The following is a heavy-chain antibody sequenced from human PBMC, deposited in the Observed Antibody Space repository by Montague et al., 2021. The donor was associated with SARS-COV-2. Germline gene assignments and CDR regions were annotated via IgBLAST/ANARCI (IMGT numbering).Heavy chain of an antibody. CDR2: TYYRSKWYN. V-gene: IGHV6-1*01. J-gene: IGHJ4*02. CDR3: ARGGSWLYYFDY. D-gene: IGHD6-13*01. Sequence: CAISGDSASSNSAAWNWIRQSPSRGLEWLGRTYYRSKWYNDYAVSVKSRITINPDTSKDQFSLQLNSVTPEDTAVYYCARGGSWLYYFDYWGQGTLVTVSS. CDR1: GDSASSNSAA.